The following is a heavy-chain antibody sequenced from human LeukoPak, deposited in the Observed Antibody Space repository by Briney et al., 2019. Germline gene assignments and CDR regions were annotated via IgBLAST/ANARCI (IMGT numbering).Heavy chain of an antibody. CDR2: MYYSGST. CDR1: GGSFSSGGYY. V-gene: IGHV4-31*03. Sequence: SQTLSLTCTVSGGSFSSGGYYWSWIRQHPGQGLVWIGYMYYSGSTYYNPSLKSRVTISVDTSKNQFSLKLSSVTAADTAVYYCARGPRVRNYDFWSGYYTAGALVYWGQGTLVTVSS. CDR3: ARGPRVRNYDFWSGYYTAGALVY. J-gene: IGHJ4*02. D-gene: IGHD3-3*01.